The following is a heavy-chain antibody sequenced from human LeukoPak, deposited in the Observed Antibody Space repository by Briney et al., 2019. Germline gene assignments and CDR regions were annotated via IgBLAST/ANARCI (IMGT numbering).Heavy chain of an antibody. CDR1: GFTFSSYG. Sequence: GGSLRLSCAASGFTFSSYGIHWVRQAPGKGLEWVSSISSSSSYIYYAGSVKGRFTISRDNAKNSLYLQMNSLRAEDTAVYYCVRDCCGWSFDYWGQGTLVTVSS. D-gene: IGHD6-19*01. J-gene: IGHJ4*02. CDR3: VRDCCGWSFDY. V-gene: IGHV3-21*01. CDR2: ISSSSSYI.